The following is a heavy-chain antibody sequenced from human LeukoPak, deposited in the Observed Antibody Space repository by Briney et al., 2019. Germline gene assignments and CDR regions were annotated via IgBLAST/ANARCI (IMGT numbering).Heavy chain of an antibody. J-gene: IGHJ4*02. CDR2: ISSSGSTI. D-gene: IGHD6-19*01. CDR3: AGDRGPVAGPADIDY. Sequence: NSGGSLRLSCAASGFTFSDYYMSWIRQAPGKGLEWVSYISSSGSTIYYADSVKGRFTISRDNAKNSLYLQMNSLRAEDTAVYYCAGDRGPVAGPADIDYWGQGTLVTVSS. CDR1: GFTFSDYY. V-gene: IGHV3-11*04.